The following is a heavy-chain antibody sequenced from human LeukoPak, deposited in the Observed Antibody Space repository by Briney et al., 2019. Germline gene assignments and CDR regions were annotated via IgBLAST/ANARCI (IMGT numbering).Heavy chain of an antibody. D-gene: IGHD1-26*01. V-gene: IGHV1-18*01. CDR1: GYTFTSYG. CDR2: ISAYNGNT. CDR3: ARDRGVGATSRFDY. Sequence: ASVKVSCKASGYTFTSYGISWVRQAPGQGLEWMGWISAYNGNTKYAQKLQGRVTMTTDTSTSTAYMDLRSLRFDDTAVYYCARDRGVGATSRFDYWGQGTLVTVSS. J-gene: IGHJ4*02.